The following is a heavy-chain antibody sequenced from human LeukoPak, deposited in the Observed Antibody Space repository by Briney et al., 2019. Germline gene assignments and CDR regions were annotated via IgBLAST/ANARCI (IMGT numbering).Heavy chain of an antibody. V-gene: IGHV5-51*01. CDR1: GYLFPNYW. CDR3: ARVVVVTATHWYFDL. D-gene: IGHD2-21*02. J-gene: IGHJ2*01. Sequence: GESLRISCEASGYLFPNYWIGWVRQVPGKGLDWMGLIHPGDSDTRYSPSSQGQVTISVDKSITTAYLQWSSLQASDTAIYFCARVVVVTATHWYFDLWGRGSLVTVFS. CDR2: IHPGDSDT.